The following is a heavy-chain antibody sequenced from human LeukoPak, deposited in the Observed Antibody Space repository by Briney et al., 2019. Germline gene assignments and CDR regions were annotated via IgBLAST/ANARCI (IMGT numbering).Heavy chain of an antibody. V-gene: IGHV4-30-4*08. J-gene: IGHJ4*02. CDR3: AREGVIDSSFDY. CDR2: IYYSGST. Sequence: PSQTLSLTCTVSGGSISSGDYYWSWIRQPPGKGLEWIGYIYYSGSTYYNPSLKSRVTISVDTSKNQFSLKLSSVTAADTAVYYCAREGVIDSSFDYWGQGTLVTVSS. D-gene: IGHD3-22*01. CDR1: GGSISSGDYY.